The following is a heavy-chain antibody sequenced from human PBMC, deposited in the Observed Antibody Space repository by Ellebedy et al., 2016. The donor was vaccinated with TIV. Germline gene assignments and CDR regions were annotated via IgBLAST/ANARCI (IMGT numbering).Heavy chain of an antibody. J-gene: IGHJ1*01. CDR2: LYSGDSP. V-gene: IGHV3-53*01. Sequence: GESLKISCTASGFTVSGGWMNCVRQAPGQGLEWVSLLYSGDSPSYADTVKGRFTISRDESGDTLYLQMHSLRAEDTAIYYCARTDCSGRSCYSFFQYWGQGTPVTVSS. CDR3: ARTDCSGRSCYSFFQY. CDR1: GFTVSGGW. D-gene: IGHD2-15*01.